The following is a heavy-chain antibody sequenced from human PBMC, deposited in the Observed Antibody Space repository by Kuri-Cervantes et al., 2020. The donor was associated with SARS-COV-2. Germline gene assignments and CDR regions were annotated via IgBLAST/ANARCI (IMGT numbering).Heavy chain of an antibody. J-gene: IGHJ6*02. D-gene: IGHD3-3*01. Sequence: GESLKISCAASGFTFSSYGMHWVRQAPGKGLEWVAVISYDGSNKYYADSVKGRFTISRDNSKNTLYLQMNSLRAEDTAVYYCAKLESHSGFYNYYGMDVWGQGTTVTVSS. CDR2: ISYDGSNK. CDR1: GFTFSSYG. CDR3: AKLESHSGFYNYYGMDV. V-gene: IGHV3-30*18.